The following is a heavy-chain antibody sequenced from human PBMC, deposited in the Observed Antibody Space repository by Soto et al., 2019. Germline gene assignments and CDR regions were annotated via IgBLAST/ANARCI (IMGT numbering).Heavy chain of an antibody. CDR2: IYYSGST. CDR3: AREGSQYYYGSGSENWFDP. J-gene: IGHJ5*02. Sequence: SETLSLTXPVSGGSISSYYWSWLRQPPGKGLEWIGYIYYSGSTNYNPSLKSRVTISVDTSKNQFSLKLSSVTAADTAVYYCAREGSQYYYGSGSENWFDPWGQGTLVTVSS. V-gene: IGHV4-59*01. D-gene: IGHD3-10*01. CDR1: GGSISSYY.